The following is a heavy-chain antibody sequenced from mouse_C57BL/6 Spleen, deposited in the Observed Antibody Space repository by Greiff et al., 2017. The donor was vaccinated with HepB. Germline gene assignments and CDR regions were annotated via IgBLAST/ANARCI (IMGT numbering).Heavy chain of an antibody. CDR3: AREEGYYVYDGYAIDY. V-gene: IGHV1-77*01. D-gene: IGHD2-2*01. J-gene: IGHJ4*01. CDR2: IGPGSGST. CDR1: GYTFPDYY. Sequence: QVQLKQSGAELVQPGASVKISCKASGYTFPDYYINWVKQRPGQGLEWIGKIGPGSGSTYYNEKFKGKATLTADKSSSTAYMQLSSLTSEDSAVYFCAREEGYYVYDGYAIDYWGEGTSAIVSP.